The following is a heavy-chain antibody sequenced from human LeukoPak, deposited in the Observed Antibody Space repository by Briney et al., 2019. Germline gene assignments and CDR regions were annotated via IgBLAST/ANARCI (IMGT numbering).Heavy chain of an antibody. CDR1: GFTFSSYG. J-gene: IGHJ4*02. V-gene: IGHV3-30*03. Sequence: PGGSLRLSCAASGFTFSSYGMHWVRQAPGKGLEWVAVISYDGSNKYYADSVKGRFTISRDNSKNTLYLQMNSLRAEDTAVYYCARAHITMVRGVMGYWGQGTLVTVSS. D-gene: IGHD3-10*01. CDR3: ARAHITMVRGVMGY. CDR2: ISYDGSNK.